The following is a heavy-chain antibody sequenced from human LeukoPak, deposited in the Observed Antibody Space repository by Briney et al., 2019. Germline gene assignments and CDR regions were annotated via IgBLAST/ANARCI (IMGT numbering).Heavy chain of an antibody. D-gene: IGHD3-10*01. V-gene: IGHV6-1*01. Sequence: SQTLSLTCAISGDSVSSNSAAWNWIRQSPSRGLEWLGRTYYRSKWYNDYAVSVKSRITINPDTSKNQFSLQLNSVTPEDTAVYYCARFYGSASNVPYYYYGMGVWGKGTTVTVSS. CDR3: ARFYGSASNVPYYYYGMGV. CDR1: GDSVSSNSAA. CDR2: TYYRSKWYN. J-gene: IGHJ6*04.